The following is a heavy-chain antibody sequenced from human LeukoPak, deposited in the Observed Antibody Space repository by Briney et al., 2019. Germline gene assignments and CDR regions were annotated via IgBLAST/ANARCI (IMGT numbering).Heavy chain of an antibody. D-gene: IGHD1-26*01. CDR3: ATEGFVGARVRDI. V-gene: IGHV4-61*02. Sequence: SETLSLTCTVSGGSISSGSYYWRWIRQPAGKGLEWIGRIYTSGSTNYNPFLKSRVTISVETAKNQFSVKLSSVIAADTAVYNCATEGFVGARVRDIWGQGTMVTVSS. CDR2: IYTSGST. CDR1: GGSISSGSYY. J-gene: IGHJ3*02.